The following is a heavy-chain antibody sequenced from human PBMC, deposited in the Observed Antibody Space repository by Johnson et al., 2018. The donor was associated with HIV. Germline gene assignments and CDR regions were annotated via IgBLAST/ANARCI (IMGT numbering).Heavy chain of an antibody. J-gene: IGHJ3*02. CDR3: ASDPAAAALRAFDI. Sequence: QVQLVESGGGVVQPGRSLRLSCAASGFTFSSYAMHWVRQAPGKGLEWVAVISYDGSNKYHADSVKGRFTISRDNSKNTLYLQLTTLRAEDTAVYYCASDPAAAALRAFDIWGQGTMVTVSS. V-gene: IGHV3-30*04. D-gene: IGHD6-13*01. CDR1: GFTFSSYA. CDR2: ISYDGSNK.